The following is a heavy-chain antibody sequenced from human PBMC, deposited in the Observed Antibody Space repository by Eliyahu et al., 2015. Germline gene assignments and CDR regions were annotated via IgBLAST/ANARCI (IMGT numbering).Heavy chain of an antibody. Sequence: MHWVRQAPGQGLEWMGIINPSGGSTSYAQKFQGRVTMTRDTSTSTVYMELSSLRSEDTAVYYCARHLHDSSGYFRYDAFDIWGQGTMVTVSS. V-gene: IGHV1-46*01. CDR3: ARHLHDSSGYFRYDAFDI. D-gene: IGHD3-22*01. CDR2: INPSGGST. J-gene: IGHJ3*02.